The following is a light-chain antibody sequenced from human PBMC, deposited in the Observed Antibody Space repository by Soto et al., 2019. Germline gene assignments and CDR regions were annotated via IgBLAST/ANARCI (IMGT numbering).Light chain of an antibody. CDR2: ANN. CDR1: SSNIGNND. V-gene: IGLV1-51*01. J-gene: IGLJ2*01. Sequence: SVLTQPPSVSAAPGQKVTISCSGSSSNIGNNDVSWYQQLPGTAPRLLIYANNKRPSHTPDRFSGSKSGTSATLDITGLQTGDEADYYCGTWESSLSVAVFGGGTKVTVL. CDR3: GTWESSLSVAV.